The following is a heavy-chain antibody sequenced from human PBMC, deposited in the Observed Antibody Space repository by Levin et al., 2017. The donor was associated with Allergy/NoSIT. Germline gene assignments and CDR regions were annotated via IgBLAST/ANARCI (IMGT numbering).Heavy chain of an antibody. CDR2: VTSKTSNYAT. Sequence: HPGGSLRLSCAASGFTFSEPTMHWVRQASGKGLEWVGRVTSKTSNYATTYAASVKGRFTISRDDSKNTAFLQMNSLKTEDTAVYYCTRGYCGGGVCNYDFWGQGTLVTVSS. CDR1: GFTFSEPT. D-gene: IGHD2-21*01. J-gene: IGHJ4*02. CDR3: TRGYCGGGVCNYDF. V-gene: IGHV3-73*01.